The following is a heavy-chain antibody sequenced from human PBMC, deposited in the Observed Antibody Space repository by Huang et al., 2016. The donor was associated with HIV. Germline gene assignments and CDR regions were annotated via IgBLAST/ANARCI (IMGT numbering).Heavy chain of an antibody. J-gene: IGHJ4*02. D-gene: IGHD3-10*01. CDR2: IYYSGST. Sequence: QLQLQESGPGLVKPSETLSLTCTVSGGSIRSDNYYWGWIRQPPGKGLEWIGSIYYSGSTYYNPSLKRRVTITVDTSKNQFSLKMRPVTAADTAVYYCARLPGSITMIRGVITDPYWGQGTLVTVSS. CDR3: ARLPGSITMIRGVITDPY. CDR1: GGSIRSDNYY. V-gene: IGHV4-39*01.